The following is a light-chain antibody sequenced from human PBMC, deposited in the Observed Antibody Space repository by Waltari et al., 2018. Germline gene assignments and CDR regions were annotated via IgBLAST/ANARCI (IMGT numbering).Light chain of an antibody. CDR2: GAS. J-gene: IGKJ1*01. V-gene: IGKV3-20*01. CDR1: QSVSRA. Sequence: EIVLTQSPGTLSLSPGERATLSCRASQSVSRALAWYQQKPGQAPRLLIYGASSMATGISDRVSGSGSGTDFSLTISRLEPEDFAVYYCQHYVRLPATFGQGTKVEIK. CDR3: QHYVRLPAT.